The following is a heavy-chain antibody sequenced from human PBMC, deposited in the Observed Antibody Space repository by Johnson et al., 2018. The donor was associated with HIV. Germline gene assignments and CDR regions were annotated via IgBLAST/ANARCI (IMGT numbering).Heavy chain of an antibody. CDR2: INWNGGST. J-gene: IGHJ3*02. D-gene: IGHD3-22*01. Sequence: VQLVESGGGVVRPGGSLRLSCAASGFSFDNNGMTWVRQAPGKGLEWVSGINWNGGSTDYVDSVKGRFTISRDNAKNSLYLQMNSLRAEDTALYYRARDRRNYDDSSGYPDYDAFDIWGQGTMVIVSS. V-gene: IGHV3-20*04. CDR1: GFSFDNNG. CDR3: ARDRRNYDDSSGYPDYDAFDI.